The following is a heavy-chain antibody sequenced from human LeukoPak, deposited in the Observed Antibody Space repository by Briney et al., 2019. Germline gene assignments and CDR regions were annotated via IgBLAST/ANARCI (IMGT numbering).Heavy chain of an antibody. D-gene: IGHD4-23*01. CDR2: IYDGEST. CDR3: ARHSSMTTVVFGY. V-gene: IGHV4-39*01. J-gene: IGHJ4*02. CDR1: GGSMSSSNYY. Sequence: PSETLSLTCTVSGGSMSSSNYYWGWIRQPPGKGLEWFVSIYDGESTYYNPSLNSRVTISVDTSKRQFSMKLSSVPATDTAVYYCARHSSMTTVVFGYWGQGTLVTVSS.